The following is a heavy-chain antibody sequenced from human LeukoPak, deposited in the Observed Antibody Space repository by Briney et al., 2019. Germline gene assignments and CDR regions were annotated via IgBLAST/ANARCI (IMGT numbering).Heavy chain of an antibody. J-gene: IGHJ6*02. CDR1: GGTFSSYA. Sequence: SVKVSCKASGGTFSSYAISWVRQAPGQGLEWMGGIIPIFGTANYAQKFQGRVTITADKSTSTAYMELSSLRSEDTTVYYCARVPGGTHYYYYGMDVWGQGTTVTVSS. CDR2: IIPIFGTA. D-gene: IGHD1-14*01. V-gene: IGHV1-69*06. CDR3: ARVPGGTHYYYYGMDV.